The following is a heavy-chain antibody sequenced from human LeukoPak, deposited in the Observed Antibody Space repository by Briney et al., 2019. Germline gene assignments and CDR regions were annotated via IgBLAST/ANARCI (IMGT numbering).Heavy chain of an antibody. Sequence: GGSLRLSCAASGFTFSSYAMSWVRQTPGKGLEWVSAISGSGGSTYYADSVKGRFTISRDNAKNSLYLQMNSLRAEDTAVYYCARVRGSSWYDHYFDYWGQGTLVTVSS. CDR1: GFTFSSYA. CDR2: ISGSGGST. V-gene: IGHV3-23*01. J-gene: IGHJ4*02. D-gene: IGHD6-13*01. CDR3: ARVRGSSWYDHYFDY.